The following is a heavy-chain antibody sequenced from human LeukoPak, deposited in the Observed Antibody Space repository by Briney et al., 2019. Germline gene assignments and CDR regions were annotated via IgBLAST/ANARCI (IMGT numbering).Heavy chain of an antibody. D-gene: IGHD3-9*01. J-gene: IGHJ4*02. CDR2: LTYDGSNK. V-gene: IGHV3-30*04. CDR1: GFTFGSYA. CDR3: ARDKGKYDILVD. Sequence: GGSLRLSCSASGFTFGSYARSGEIGAADSGMGRLTVLTYDGSNKYYADSVKGLFTISRDNSKNTLYLQMNSLRAEDTAVYYCARDKGKYDILVDWGQGTLVTVSS.